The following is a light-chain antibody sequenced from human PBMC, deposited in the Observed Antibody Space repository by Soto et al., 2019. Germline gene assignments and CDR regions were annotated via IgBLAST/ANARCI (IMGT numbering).Light chain of an antibody. Sequence: DIPMSPSPSSVSASVGDRVTITCRASQDFNNRLAWYQQTPGKAPKRLIYAASSLHPGVPSRFSGRGSGTDFTLTISSLQPEDFATYYCQQANRFPYSFGQGTKLEMK. J-gene: IGKJ2*03. CDR2: AAS. V-gene: IGKV1-12*01. CDR1: QDFNNR. CDR3: QQANRFPYS.